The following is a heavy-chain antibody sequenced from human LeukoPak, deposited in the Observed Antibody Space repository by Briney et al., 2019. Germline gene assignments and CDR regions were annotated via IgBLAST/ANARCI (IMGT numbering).Heavy chain of an antibody. CDR2: IYTSGST. CDR3: ARDLYYYGSGSNWFDP. Sequence: SETLSLTCTVSGGSISSYYWSWIRQPPGKGLEWIGRIYTSGSTNYNPSLKSRVTISVDTSKNQFSLKLSSVTAADTAVYYCARDLYYYGSGSNWFDPWGQGTLVTVSS. CDR1: GGSISSYY. V-gene: IGHV4-4*08. D-gene: IGHD3-10*01. J-gene: IGHJ5*02.